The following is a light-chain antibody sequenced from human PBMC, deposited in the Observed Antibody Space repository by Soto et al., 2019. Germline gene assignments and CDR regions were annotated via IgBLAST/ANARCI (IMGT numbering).Light chain of an antibody. CDR2: DVS. Sequence: QSVLTQPASVSGSPGQSIAISCTGTSSDVGGYNHVSWYQHHPGKAPTVMIYDVSNRPSGVSDRFSGSKSGNTASLTISGLQADDEADYYCSSYTSSSTYVFGTGTKVTVL. CDR1: SSDVGGYNH. CDR3: SSYTSSSTYV. V-gene: IGLV2-14*03. J-gene: IGLJ1*01.